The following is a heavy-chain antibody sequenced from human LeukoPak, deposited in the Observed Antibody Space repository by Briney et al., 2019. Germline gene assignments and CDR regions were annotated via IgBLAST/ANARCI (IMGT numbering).Heavy chain of an antibody. CDR2: INHSEST. CDR3: AREGYPRSYFDY. V-gene: IGHV4-34*01. D-gene: IGHD5-18*01. CDR1: GGSFSGYY. Sequence: SETLSLTCAVYGGSFSGYYWSWIRQPPGKGLEWIGEINHSESTNYNPSLKSRVTISVDTSKNQFSLKLSSVTAADTAVYYCAREGYPRSYFDYWGQGTLVTVSS. J-gene: IGHJ4*02.